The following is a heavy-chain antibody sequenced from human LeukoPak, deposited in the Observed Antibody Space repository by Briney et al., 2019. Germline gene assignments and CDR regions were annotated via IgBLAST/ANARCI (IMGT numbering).Heavy chain of an antibody. CDR3: AKDQGGYCSSTSCHGGYYYYMDV. V-gene: IGHV3-30*02. CDR2: IRYDGSNK. CDR1: GFTFSSYG. Sequence: GGSLRLSCAASGFTFSSYGMHWVRQAPGKGLEWVAFIRYDGSNKYYADSVKGRFTISRDNSKHSLYLQMNSLRAEDTAVYYCAKDQGGYCSSTSCHGGYYYYMDVWGKGTTVTVSS. J-gene: IGHJ6*03. D-gene: IGHD2-2*01.